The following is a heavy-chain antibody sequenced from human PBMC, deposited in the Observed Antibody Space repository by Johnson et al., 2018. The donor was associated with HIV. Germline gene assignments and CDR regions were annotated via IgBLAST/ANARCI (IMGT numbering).Heavy chain of an antibody. Sequence: VQLVESGGGLVQPGGSLRLSCAASGFTFSIYDMHWVRQTTGKGLEWVSAIGVTSDTYYPGSVKGRFTISRDNAKNTLHLQMNSLRGEDTAVYYCARGGRYSESVNDAHDIWGQGTMVTVSS. CDR2: IGVTSDT. D-gene: IGHD1-26*01. V-gene: IGHV3-13*01. J-gene: IGHJ3*02. CDR1: GFTFSIYD. CDR3: ARGGRYSESVNDAHDI.